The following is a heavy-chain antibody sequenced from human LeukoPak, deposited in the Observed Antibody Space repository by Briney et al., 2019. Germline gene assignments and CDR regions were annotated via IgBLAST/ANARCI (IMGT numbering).Heavy chain of an antibody. J-gene: IGHJ4*02. V-gene: IGHV3-33*01. CDR1: GFTFSSYG. D-gene: IGHD6-6*01. Sequence: GGSLRLSCAASGFTFSSYGMHWVRQAPGKGLEWVAVIWYDGSNKYYADSVKGRFTISRDNSKNTLYLQMNSLRAEDTAVYYCARDKLHSYYFDYWGQGTLVTVSS. CDR3: ARDKLHSYYFDY. CDR2: IWYDGSNK.